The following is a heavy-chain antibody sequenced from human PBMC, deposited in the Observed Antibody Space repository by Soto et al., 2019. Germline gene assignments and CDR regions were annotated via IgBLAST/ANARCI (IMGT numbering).Heavy chain of an antibody. Sequence: EVQLVESGGGLVQPGRSLRLSCAASGFTFDDYAMHWVRQAPGKGLEWVSGISWNSGSIGYADSVKGRFTISRDNAKNYLYLQMNSLRAEDTALYYCAKDIGVGDNGDYAVGLDYWGQGTLVTVSS. CDR1: GFTFDDYA. CDR2: ISWNSGSI. CDR3: AKDIGVGDNGDYAVGLDY. V-gene: IGHV3-9*01. D-gene: IGHD4-17*01. J-gene: IGHJ4*02.